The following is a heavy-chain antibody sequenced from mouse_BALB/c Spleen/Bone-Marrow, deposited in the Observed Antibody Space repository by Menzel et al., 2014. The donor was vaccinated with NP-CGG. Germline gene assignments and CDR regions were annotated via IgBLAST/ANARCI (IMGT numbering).Heavy chain of an antibody. CDR1: GFNIKDTY. D-gene: IGHD2-4*01. CDR3: ARWAHYDYGGAWFAY. V-gene: IGHV14-3*02. Sequence: EVQLQESGAELVKPGASVKLSCTASGFNIKDTYMHWVKQRPELGLEWIGRIDPANGNTKYDPKFQGKATLTTDTATYTADLQLSSLSSEDTAVYYWARWAHYDYGGAWFAYWGQGTLVTVSA. CDR2: IDPANGNT. J-gene: IGHJ3*01.